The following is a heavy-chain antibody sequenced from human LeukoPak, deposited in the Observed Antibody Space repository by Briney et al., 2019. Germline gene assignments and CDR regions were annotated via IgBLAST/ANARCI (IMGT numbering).Heavy chain of an antibody. J-gene: IGHJ5*02. CDR1: GGSFSGYY. CDR2: INHSGST. D-gene: IGHD5-12*01. CDR3: ARGSSKWLRYNWFDP. V-gene: IGHV4-34*01. Sequence: SETLSLPCAVYGGSFSGYYWSWMRQPPGKGLEWIGEINHSGSTNYNPSLKSRVTISVDTSKNQFSLKLSSVTAADTAVYYCARGSSKWLRYNWFDPWGQGTLVTVSS.